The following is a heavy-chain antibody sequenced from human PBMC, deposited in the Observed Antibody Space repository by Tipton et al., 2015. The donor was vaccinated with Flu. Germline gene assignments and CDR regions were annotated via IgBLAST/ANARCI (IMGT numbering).Heavy chain of an antibody. CDR2: ISPNSGGT. D-gene: IGHD3-9*01. Sequence: QVQLVQSGADVREPGASVKVSCKASGYTFSGYYMHWVRQAPGQGLEWMGWISPNSGGTKYAQKFQGRVTMTRDTSISTVYMELSSLRSEDTAVYYCAAMGALTGYSFAFGIWGQGTRITVSS. V-gene: IGHV1-2*02. CDR3: AAMGALTGYSFAFGI. CDR1: GYTFSGYY. J-gene: IGHJ3*02.